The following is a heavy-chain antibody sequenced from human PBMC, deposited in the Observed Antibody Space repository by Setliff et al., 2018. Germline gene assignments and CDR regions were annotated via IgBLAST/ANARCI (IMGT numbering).Heavy chain of an antibody. J-gene: IGHJ4*02. D-gene: IGHD6-19*01. CDR1: GFVFTNYA. CDR2: ISPIYGYT. Sequence: ASVKVSCKASGFVFTNYAITWVRQAPGQGLEWMGWISPIYGYTSYAQKFQDRVTMTRDTSTSTVYVELSSLRSEDTAVYYCARDFLGQWGGKGGLDYWGQGTLVTVSS. V-gene: IGHV1-8*02. CDR3: ARDFLGQWGGKGGLDY.